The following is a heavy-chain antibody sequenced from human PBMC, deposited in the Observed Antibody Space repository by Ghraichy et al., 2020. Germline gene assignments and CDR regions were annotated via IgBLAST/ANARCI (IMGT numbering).Heavy chain of an antibody. CDR3: ARARYLAGSDDDAFDI. D-gene: IGHD2-2*02. Sequence: ASVKVSCKASGYSFNRYGISWVRRAPGQGLEWMGWISAYNGNTKYAQKLQGRVTMTTDTSTSTAYMKVRSLRSDDTAMYYCARARYLAGSDDDAFDIWGQGTMVTVSS. V-gene: IGHV1-18*04. CDR2: ISAYNGNT. CDR1: GYSFNRYG. J-gene: IGHJ3*02.